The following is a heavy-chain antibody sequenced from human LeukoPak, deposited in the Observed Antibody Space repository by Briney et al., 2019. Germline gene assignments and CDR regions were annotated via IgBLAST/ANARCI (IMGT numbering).Heavy chain of an antibody. CDR1: GYTFTSYY. CDR2: INPSGGST. CDR3: AREEAPRYYYYASGSYYNDYYYYYYYMDV. V-gene: IGHV1-46*01. J-gene: IGHJ6*03. D-gene: IGHD3-10*01. Sequence: ASVKVSCKASGYTFTSYYMHWVRQAPGQGLEWMGIINPSGGSTSYAQKFQGRVTMTRDTSTSTVYMELSSLRSEDTAVYYCAREEAPRYYYYASGSYYNDYYYYYYYMDVWGKGTTVTVSS.